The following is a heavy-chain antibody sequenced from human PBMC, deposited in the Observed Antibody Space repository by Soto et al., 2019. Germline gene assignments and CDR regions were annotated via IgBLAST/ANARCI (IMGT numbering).Heavy chain of an antibody. Sequence: SETLSLTCTVSGGSISSGNYYWSWIRQHPGKGLEWIGYIYYSGSTYYNPSLKSRVSMSVDTSKNHFSLQLTSVAAADTAVYYCARVRVCSSANCYTGPFDPWGQGTLVTVSS. V-gene: IGHV4-31*03. D-gene: IGHD2-2*02. CDR2: IYYSGST. CDR1: GGSISSGNYY. J-gene: IGHJ5*02. CDR3: ARVRVCSSANCYTGPFDP.